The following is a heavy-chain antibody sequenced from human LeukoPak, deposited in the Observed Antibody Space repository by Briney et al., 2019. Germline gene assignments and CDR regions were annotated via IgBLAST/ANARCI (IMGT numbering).Heavy chain of an antibody. CDR3: ARLFVTSSTSCCDYFDY. Sequence: GESLKISCKGSGYRFANYWIGWVRQMPGKGLEWMGIIYPGDSDTRYSPSFQGQVTISADKSISTAYLQWSSLKASDTAMYYCARLFVTSSTSCCDYFDYWGQGTLVTVSS. CDR1: GYRFANYW. D-gene: IGHD2-2*01. J-gene: IGHJ4*02. CDR2: IYPGDSDT. V-gene: IGHV5-51*01.